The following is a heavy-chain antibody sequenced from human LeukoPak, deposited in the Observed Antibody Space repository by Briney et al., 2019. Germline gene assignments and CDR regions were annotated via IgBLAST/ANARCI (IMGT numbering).Heavy chain of an antibody. CDR2: ILWDGDR. J-gene: IGHJ4*02. V-gene: IGHV2-5*02. Sequence: SGPTLVNSTQPLQLTCTVTGFSITTDAVGVGWIREAPVKGLEWLAIILWDGDRRYNSSLRRRLTITSDNSKNQVVLTMTSMDPVDTATYFCAHSLRRPSCRGGNCYYFDYWGQGTLVTVSS. CDR1: GFSITTDAVG. D-gene: IGHD2-15*01. CDR3: AHSLRRPSCRGGNCYYFDY.